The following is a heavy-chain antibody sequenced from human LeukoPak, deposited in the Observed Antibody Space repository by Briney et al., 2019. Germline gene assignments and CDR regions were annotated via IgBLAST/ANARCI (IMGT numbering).Heavy chain of an antibody. CDR3: ARIRVYPYYFDY. CDR2: INHSGST. CDR1: GGSISSSGYY. D-gene: IGHD6-13*01. Sequence: PSETLSLTCTVSGGSISSSGYYWGWIRQPPGKGLEWIGEINHSGSTNYNPSLKSRVTISVDTSKNQFSLKLSSVTAADTAVYYCARIRVYPYYFDYWGQGTLVTVSS. V-gene: IGHV4-39*07. J-gene: IGHJ4*02.